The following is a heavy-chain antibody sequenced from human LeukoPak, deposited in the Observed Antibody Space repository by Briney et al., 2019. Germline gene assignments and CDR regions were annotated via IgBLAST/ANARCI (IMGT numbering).Heavy chain of an antibody. J-gene: IGHJ3*02. Sequence: GGSLRLSCAASGFTFSSYGMHWVRQAPGKGLEWVAFIRYDGSNKYYADSVKGRFTISRDNSKNTLYLQMNSLRAEDTAVYYCASSRITIFGVVPDAFDIWGQGTMVTVSS. CDR3: ASSRITIFGVVPDAFDI. D-gene: IGHD3-3*01. CDR2: IRYDGSNK. CDR1: GFTFSSYG. V-gene: IGHV3-30*02.